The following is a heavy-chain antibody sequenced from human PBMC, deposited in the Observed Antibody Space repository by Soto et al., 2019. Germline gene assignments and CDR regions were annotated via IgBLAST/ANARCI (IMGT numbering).Heavy chain of an antibody. J-gene: IGHJ5*02. CDR2: IFYSGST. CDR1: GDSMNSGDYY. V-gene: IGHV4-30-4*01. D-gene: IGHD1-1*01. Sequence: SETLSLTCTVSGDSMNSGDYYCSCIRQPPWKGREWIGYIFYSGSTYYNPSLKSRGTISGDMSKNQFSLNLRSVTAADTAVYFCARDWVHERWLDPWGQGALVTVSS. CDR3: ARDWVHERWLDP.